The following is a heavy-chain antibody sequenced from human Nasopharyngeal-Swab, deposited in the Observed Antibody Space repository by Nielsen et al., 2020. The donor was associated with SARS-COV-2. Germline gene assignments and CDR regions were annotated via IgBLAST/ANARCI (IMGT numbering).Heavy chain of an antibody. CDR3: ARENWGKLDY. J-gene: IGHJ4*02. CDR1: GFTFSSYS. D-gene: IGHD7-27*01. CDR2: ISSSSSYI. V-gene: IGHV3-21*01. Sequence: GESLKISCAASGFTFSSYSMNWVRQAPGKGLEWVSSISSSSSYIYYADSVKGRFTISRDNAKNSLYLQMNSLRADDTAVYYCARENWGKLDYWGQGALVTVSS.